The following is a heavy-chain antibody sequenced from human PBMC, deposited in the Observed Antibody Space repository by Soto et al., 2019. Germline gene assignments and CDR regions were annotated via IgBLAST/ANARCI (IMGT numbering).Heavy chain of an antibody. CDR2: ISGSGGST. D-gene: IGHD3-3*01. CDR3: AKDRDYDFWSGYPGIAFDI. CDR1: GFTFSSYA. V-gene: IGHV3-23*01. Sequence: GGSLRLSCAASGFTFSSYAMSWVRQAPGKGLEWVSAISGSGGSTYYADSVKGRFTISRDNSKNTLYLQMNSLRAEDTAVYYCAKDRDYDFWSGYPGIAFDIWGQGTMVTVSS. J-gene: IGHJ3*02.